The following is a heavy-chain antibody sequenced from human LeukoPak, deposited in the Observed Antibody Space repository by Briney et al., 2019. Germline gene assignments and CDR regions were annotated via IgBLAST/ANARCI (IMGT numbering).Heavy chain of an antibody. CDR2: INPNSGGT. CDR1: GYTFTGYY. Sequence: ASVKVSCKASGYTFTGYYMHWVRQAPGQGLEWMGWINPNSGGTNYAQKFQGRVTMTRDTSISTAYMELSRLRSGDTAVYYCARDKHYYDSSGSFDYWGQGTLVTVSS. J-gene: IGHJ4*02. CDR3: ARDKHYYDSSGSFDY. D-gene: IGHD3-22*01. V-gene: IGHV1-2*02.